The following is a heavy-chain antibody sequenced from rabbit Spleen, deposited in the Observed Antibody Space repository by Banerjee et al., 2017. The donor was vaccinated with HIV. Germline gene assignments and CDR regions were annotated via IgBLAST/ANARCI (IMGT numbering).Heavy chain of an antibody. CDR3: ARGYYLDL. D-gene: IGHD1-1*01. V-gene: IGHV1S43*01. CDR2: IVPIFGVT. CDR1: GVSFSGSSY. J-gene: IGHJ4*01. Sequence: QEQLVESGGGLVKPGASLTLTCIASGVSFSGSSYMCWVRQDPGKGLEWIGYIVPIFGVTYYANWVNGRFTISSHDAQNTLYLQLTSLTVADTATYFCARGYYLDLWGPGTLVT.